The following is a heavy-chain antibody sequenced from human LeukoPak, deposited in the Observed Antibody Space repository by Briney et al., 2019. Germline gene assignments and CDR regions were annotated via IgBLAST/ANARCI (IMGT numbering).Heavy chain of an antibody. CDR1: GFTFSSYA. CDR3: ARHKRSQYCSGGSCYRGDAFDI. V-gene: IGHV3-30-3*01. CDR2: ISYDGSNK. D-gene: IGHD2-15*01. J-gene: IGHJ3*02. Sequence: GGSLRLSCAASGFTFSSYAMHWVRQAPGKGLEWVAVISYDGSNKYYADSVKGRFTISRDNSKNTLYLQVNSLGAEDTAVYYCARHKRSQYCSGGSCYRGDAFDIWGQGTMVTVSS.